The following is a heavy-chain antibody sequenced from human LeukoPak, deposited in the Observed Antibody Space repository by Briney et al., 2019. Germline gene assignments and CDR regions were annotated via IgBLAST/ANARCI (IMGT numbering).Heavy chain of an antibody. J-gene: IGHJ3*02. CDR3: ARGVIAAAGDAFDI. Sequence: SETLSLTCTVSGGSISGYYWSWIRQPPGKGLEWIGYIYYSGSTNYNPSLKSRVTISVDTSKNQFSLKLSSVTAADTAVYYCARGVIAAAGDAFDIWGQGTMVTVSS. CDR1: GGSISGYY. CDR2: IYYSGST. V-gene: IGHV4-59*01. D-gene: IGHD6-13*01.